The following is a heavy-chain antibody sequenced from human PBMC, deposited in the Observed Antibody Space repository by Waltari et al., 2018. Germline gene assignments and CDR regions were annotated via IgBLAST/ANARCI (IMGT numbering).Heavy chain of an antibody. V-gene: IGHV1-69*02. D-gene: IGHD3-10*01. Sequence: QVQLVQSGAEAKKPGSSVRVSCRASGGALTRDSGNWVRQAPGKGLEWMGRIMPDISETKYAVKFQGRITITADKSTGTVYMELSSLRSDDTAVYYCAGGDGGYYYYKMDVWGQGTTVTVSS. J-gene: IGHJ6*03. CDR3: AGGDGGYYYYKMDV. CDR2: IMPDISET. CDR1: GGALTRDS.